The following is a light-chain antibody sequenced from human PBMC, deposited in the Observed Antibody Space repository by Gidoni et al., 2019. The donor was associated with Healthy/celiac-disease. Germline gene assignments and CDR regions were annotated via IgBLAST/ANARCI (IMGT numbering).Light chain of an antibody. CDR1: QSISSW. CDR3: QQYNSYSWLT. V-gene: IGKV1-5*03. J-gene: IGKJ4*01. CDR2: NAS. Sequence: DIQMTQSPSTLPASVLDRVTTTCRASQSISSWLAWYQQKPGKAPKLLIYNASSLESGVPSRFSGSGSGTEFTLTISSLQPDDFATYYCQQYNSYSWLTFXGXTKVEIK.